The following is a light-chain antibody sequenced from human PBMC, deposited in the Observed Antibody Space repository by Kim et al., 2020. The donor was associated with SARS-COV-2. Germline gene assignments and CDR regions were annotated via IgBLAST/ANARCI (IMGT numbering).Light chain of an antibody. J-gene: IGKJ2*01. Sequence: IVFMLSPSTLSLSPWAGATLSCRSSESVSGSYLVWYQQKPGQPPRLLIYASSTRATGIPDRFSGSGSGTDFTLTINSLEPEDFAVYYCQHFDSSPFPFGQGTKVDIK. CDR1: ESVSGSY. V-gene: IGKV3-20*01. CDR2: ASS. CDR3: QHFDSSPFP.